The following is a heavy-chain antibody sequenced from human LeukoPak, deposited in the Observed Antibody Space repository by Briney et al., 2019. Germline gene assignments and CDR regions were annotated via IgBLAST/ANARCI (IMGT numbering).Heavy chain of an antibody. CDR2: INSDGSRT. CDR1: GFTFSSYW. V-gene: IGHV3-74*01. CDR3: ARDVQAGPGY. Sequence: GGSLRLSCAASGFTFSSYWMHWVRQAPGKGLVWVSRINSDGSRTTYADSVKSRFTISRDNAKNTLHLQMNSLRAEDTAVYYCARDVQAGPGYWGQGTLVTVSS. D-gene: IGHD6-19*01. J-gene: IGHJ4*02.